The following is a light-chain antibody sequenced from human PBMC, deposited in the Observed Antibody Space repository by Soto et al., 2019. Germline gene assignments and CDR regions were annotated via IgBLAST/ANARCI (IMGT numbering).Light chain of an antibody. Sequence: ELGFTQSQATLSVSLLQIAIRSCKSSNHVISNSLAWYQQKPGKAPRLLIYGASSWPSGIPATFSGSGSGTDFTLTISRLEPEDFAVYYCQQYGSSPWTFGQGTKVDIK. V-gene: IGKV3-20*01. CDR2: GAS. CDR3: QQYGSSPWT. J-gene: IGKJ1*01. CDR1: NHVISNS.